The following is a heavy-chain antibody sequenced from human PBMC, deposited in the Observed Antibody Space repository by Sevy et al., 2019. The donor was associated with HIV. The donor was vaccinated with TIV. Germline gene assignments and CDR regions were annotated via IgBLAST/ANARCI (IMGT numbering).Heavy chain of an antibody. CDR1: GGSISSSSYY. CDR3: ARLDYINGMDV. CDR2: IYYSGST. D-gene: IGHD4-4*01. Sequence: SETLSLTCTVSGGSISSSSYYWGWIRQPPGKGLQWIGSIYYSGSTYYNPSHKSRVTISVDTSKNQFSLKLSSVTAADTAVYYCARLDYINGMDVWGQGTTVTVSS. V-gene: IGHV4-39*01. J-gene: IGHJ6*02.